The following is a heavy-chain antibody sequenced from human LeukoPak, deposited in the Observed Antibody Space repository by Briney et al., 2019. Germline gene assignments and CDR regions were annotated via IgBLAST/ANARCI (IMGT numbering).Heavy chain of an antibody. CDR1: GFAFRTYW. Sequence: QPGGSLRLSCAASGFAFRTYWMTWVRQAPGKGLDWVASINQDGSGKYYVDSVKGRFTISRDNTKNSLYLQMNTLRAEDTAVYYCARQSARNWFDPRGQGTLVTVSS. D-gene: IGHD3-3*01. J-gene: IGHJ5*02. CDR3: ARQSARNWFDP. CDR2: INQDGSGK. V-gene: IGHV3-7*01.